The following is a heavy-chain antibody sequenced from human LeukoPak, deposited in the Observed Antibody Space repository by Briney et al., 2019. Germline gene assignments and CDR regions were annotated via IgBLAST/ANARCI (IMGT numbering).Heavy chain of an antibody. V-gene: IGHV4-39*07. CDR3: AREVLRYFDWLSDFDY. D-gene: IGHD3-9*01. Sequence: GSLRLSCAASGFTFSSYWMSWVRQPPGKGLEWIGSIYYSGSTYYNPSLKSRVTISVDTSKNQFSLKLSSVTAADTAVYYCAREVLRYFDWLSDFDYWGQGTLVTVSS. J-gene: IGHJ4*02. CDR1: GFTFSSYW. CDR2: IYYSGST.